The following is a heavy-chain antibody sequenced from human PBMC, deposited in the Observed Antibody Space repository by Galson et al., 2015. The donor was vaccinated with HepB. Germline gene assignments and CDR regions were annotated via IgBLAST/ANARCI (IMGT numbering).Heavy chain of an antibody. V-gene: IGHV3-21*01. CDR3: ASDYLWNRYYVFWSGFDL. CDR2: INSNSHYI. Sequence: SLRLSCAASGFTFSSYSVNWVRQAPGKGLEWVSSINSNSHYISYADSVKGRFTISRDNAKDSLYLQMNSLTAEDTAVYYCASDYLWNRYYVFWSGFDLWGQGTLVTVSS. CDR1: GFTFSSYS. J-gene: IGHJ4*02. D-gene: IGHD3-3*01.